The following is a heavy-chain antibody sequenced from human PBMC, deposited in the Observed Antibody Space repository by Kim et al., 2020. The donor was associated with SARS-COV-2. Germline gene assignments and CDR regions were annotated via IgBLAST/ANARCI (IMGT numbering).Heavy chain of an antibody. CDR1: GFTFSSSG. V-gene: IGHV3-30*18. Sequence: GGSLRLSCAASGFTFSSSGMHWVRQAPGKGLEWVAVISYDGNNKYSADSVKGRFTISRDNFKNTLYLQMNSLRAEDTAVYYCAKDRWYGSSYSSSGFYYYYGMDVWGQGTTVTLSS. D-gene: IGHD6-6*01. CDR2: ISYDGNNK. J-gene: IGHJ6*02. CDR3: AKDRWYGSSYSSSGFYYYYGMDV.